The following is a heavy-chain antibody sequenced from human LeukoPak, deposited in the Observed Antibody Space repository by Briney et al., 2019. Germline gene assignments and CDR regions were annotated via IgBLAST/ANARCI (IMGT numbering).Heavy chain of an antibody. CDR2: TSSSGYTR. Sequence: GGSLRLSCAASGFSFTNAWMSWVRQAPGKGLEWVSYTSSSGYTRYYADSVKGRFTISRDNVKNSLFLQMNSLRAEDTAVYYCAGSHSYAFDSWGQGTLVTVSS. V-gene: IGHV3-11*04. D-gene: IGHD2-21*01. CDR3: AGSHSYAFDS. CDR1: GFSFTNAW. J-gene: IGHJ4*02.